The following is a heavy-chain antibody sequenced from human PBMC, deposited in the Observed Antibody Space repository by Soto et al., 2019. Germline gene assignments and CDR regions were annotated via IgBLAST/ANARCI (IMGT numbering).Heavy chain of an antibody. D-gene: IGHD5-18*01. J-gene: IGHJ3*02. CDR2: PIPILGVT. CDR3: LVYTYCDDAFEI. Sequence: QVQLVQSGAEVKKPGSSVKVSCKASGDTFRKFSISWQRQAPGQGLEWVGRPIPILGVTNYAKKFQDRVIIIAALSTGIVYMDMCSLISSDTAVYYFLVYTYCDDAFEIWCQGTLVTVS. CDR1: GDTFRKFS. V-gene: IGHV1-69*02.